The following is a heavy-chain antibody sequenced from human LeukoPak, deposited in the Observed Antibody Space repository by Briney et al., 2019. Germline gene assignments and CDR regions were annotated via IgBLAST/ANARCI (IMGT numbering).Heavy chain of an antibody. CDR2: MNPNSGNT. CDR1: GYTFTSYD. Sequence: GASVKVSCKASGYTFTSYDINWVRQATGQGLEWMGWMNPNSGNTGYAQKFQGRVTMTRNTSISTAYMELSSLRSEDTAVYYCAREGPRGYGDYGAFDIWGQGTMVTVSS. D-gene: IGHD4-17*01. V-gene: IGHV1-8*01. J-gene: IGHJ3*02. CDR3: AREGPRGYGDYGAFDI.